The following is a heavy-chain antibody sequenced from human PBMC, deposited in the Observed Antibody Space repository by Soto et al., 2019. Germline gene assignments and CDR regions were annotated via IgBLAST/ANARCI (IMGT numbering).Heavy chain of an antibody. CDR2: KSFDGSNT. Sequence: GGSLRLSCAASGFNFSLFGMHWVRQVPGKGLEWVAVKSFDGSNTHYADSVNGRFLISRDNFKEILYLQMNSLRPEDTAVYFCAKDYFYDSGGDYGPFDHWGQGTPVTVSS. CDR1: GFNFSLFG. J-gene: IGHJ4*02. V-gene: IGHV3-30*18. D-gene: IGHD3-22*01. CDR3: AKDYFYDSGGDYGPFDH.